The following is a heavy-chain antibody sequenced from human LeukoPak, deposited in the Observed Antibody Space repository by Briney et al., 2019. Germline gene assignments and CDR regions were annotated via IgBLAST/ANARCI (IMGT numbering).Heavy chain of an antibody. CDR2: IDNSGTYI. CDR3: AKDFLDGSGSCDY. Sequence: GGSLRLSCTASGFTFTTYSMDWVRQAPGKGLEWVSSIDNSGTYIYYADSVKGRFTISRDNSKNSLYLQMNSLRAEDTAVYYCAKDFLDGSGSCDYWGQGTLVTVSS. J-gene: IGHJ4*02. V-gene: IGHV3-21*01. D-gene: IGHD3-10*01. CDR1: GFTFTTYS.